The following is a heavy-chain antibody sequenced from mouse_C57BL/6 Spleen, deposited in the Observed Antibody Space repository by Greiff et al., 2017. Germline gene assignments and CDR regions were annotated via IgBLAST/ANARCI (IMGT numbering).Heavy chain of an antibody. J-gene: IGHJ4*01. V-gene: IGHV1-82*01. CDR2: IYPGDGDT. CDR3: ARPYYYGSVYAMDY. CDR1: GYAFSSSW. D-gene: IGHD1-1*01. Sequence: QVQLQQSGPELVKPGASVKISCKASGYAFSSSWMNWVKQRPGKGLEWIGRIYPGDGDTNYNGKFKGKATLTADKSSSTAYMQLSSLTSEDSAVYFCARPYYYGSVYAMDYWGQGTSVTVSS.